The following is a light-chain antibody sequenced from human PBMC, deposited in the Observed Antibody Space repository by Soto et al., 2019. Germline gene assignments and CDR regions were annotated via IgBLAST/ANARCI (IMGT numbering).Light chain of an antibody. CDR2: DAS. CDR3: QQRTNWLRT. CDR1: QGVSSY. J-gene: IGKJ1*01. Sequence: EIVLTQSPATLSLSPGERATLSCRASQGVSSYLAWYQQKPGQAPRLLIYDASNRATGIPARFSGSGSGTDFTLTISSLEPEDFAVYYCQQRTNWLRTFGQGTKVDIK. V-gene: IGKV3-11*01.